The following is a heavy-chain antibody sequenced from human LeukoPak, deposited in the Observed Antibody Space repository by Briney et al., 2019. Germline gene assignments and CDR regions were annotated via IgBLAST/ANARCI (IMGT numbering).Heavy chain of an antibody. D-gene: IGHD3-10*01. CDR1: GVYITNGLYF. CDR2: IYYSGST. V-gene: IGHV4-39*01. J-gene: IGHJ5*02. CDR3: ARHRYYGSGSYPNWFDP. Sequence: SETLSLTCTVSGVYITNGLYFWNWIRQPAGKGLEWIGSIYYSGSTYYNPSLKSRVTISVDTSKNHFSLKLSSVTAADTAVYYCARHRYYGSGSYPNWFDPWGQGTLVTVSS.